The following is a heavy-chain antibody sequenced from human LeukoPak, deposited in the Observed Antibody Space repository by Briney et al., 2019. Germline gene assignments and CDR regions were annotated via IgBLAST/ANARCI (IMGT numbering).Heavy chain of an antibody. CDR3: ARNRFQLSGAYWFDP. V-gene: IGHV4-59*01. CDR2: ISDSGIT. CDR1: GGSMKNSF. D-gene: IGHD2/OR15-2a*01. J-gene: IGHJ5*02. Sequence: SETLSLTCTVSGGSMKNSFWSWIRQPPGKDLEWIGDISDSGITNYNPSLRSRGTFSIDTSKAQFYLNLRSVTAADTALYFCARNRFQLSGAYWFDPWGRGTLVTVSS.